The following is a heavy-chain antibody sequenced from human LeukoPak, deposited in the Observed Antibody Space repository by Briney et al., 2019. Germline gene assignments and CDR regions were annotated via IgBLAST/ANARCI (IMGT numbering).Heavy chain of an antibody. CDR1: GGSISSSSYY. J-gene: IGHJ4*02. CDR3: ARISGLVDIVVVPAAHFDY. V-gene: IGHV4-39*01. D-gene: IGHD2-2*01. Sequence: SETLSLTCTVSGGSISSSSYYWGWIRQPPGKGLEWIGSIYYSGSTYYNPSLKSRVTISVDTSKNQFSLKLSSATAADTAVYYCARISGLVDIVVVPAAHFDYWGQGTLVTVSS. CDR2: IYYSGST.